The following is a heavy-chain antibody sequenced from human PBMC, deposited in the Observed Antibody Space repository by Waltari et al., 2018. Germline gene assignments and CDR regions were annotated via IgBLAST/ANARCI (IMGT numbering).Heavy chain of an antibody. CDR3: AISSSWPLKSFDY. V-gene: IGHV1-8*01. J-gene: IGHJ4*02. D-gene: IGHD6-13*01. Sequence: QVQLVQSGAEVKKPGASVKVSCKASGYTFTSYDINWVRQATGQGLEWMGWVNPNSGNTGYAQKFQGRVTMTRNTSISTAYMELSSLRSEDTAVYYCAISSSWPLKSFDYWGQGTLVTVSS. CDR2: VNPNSGNT. CDR1: GYTFTSYD.